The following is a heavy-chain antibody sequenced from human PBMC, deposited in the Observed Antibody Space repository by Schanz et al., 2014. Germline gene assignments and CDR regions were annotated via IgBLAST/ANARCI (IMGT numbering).Heavy chain of an antibody. CDR2: IRYDGRNK. V-gene: IGHV3-33*03. CDR3: AQTRGTFMVPIDN. CDR1: GFTFISYD. D-gene: IGHD3-3*02. J-gene: IGHJ4*02. Sequence: QVQLVESGGGVVQPGRSLRLSCVASGFTFISYDIHWVRQAPGKGLEWVAVIRYDGRNKNFVESVKGRFTISRDNARNSLYLQLNSLRVEDSGVYFCAQTRGTFMVPIDNWGQGVRXIVSS.